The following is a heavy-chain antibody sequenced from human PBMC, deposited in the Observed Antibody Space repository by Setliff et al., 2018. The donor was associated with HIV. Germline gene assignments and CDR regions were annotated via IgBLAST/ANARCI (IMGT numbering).Heavy chain of an antibody. D-gene: IGHD2-15*01. V-gene: IGHV3-15*07. J-gene: IGHJ6*03. CDR1: GFTFSNAW. Sequence: GGSLRLSCAASGFTFSNAWMNWVRQAPGKGLEWVGRIKSKINGGTTDHAAPLKGRFTISRDDSKNTLYLQMNSLKTEDTAVYYCTTPLYCSGGSCYSRGYYMDVWGKGTTVTVSS. CDR3: TTPLYCSGGSCYSRGYYMDV. CDR2: IKSKINGGTT.